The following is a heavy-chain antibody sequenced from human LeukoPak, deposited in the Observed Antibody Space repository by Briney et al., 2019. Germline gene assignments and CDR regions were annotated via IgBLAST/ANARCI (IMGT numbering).Heavy chain of an antibody. CDR3: ARRDYGSGWRGSFDP. CDR1: GYSFTSSW. D-gene: IGHD3-10*01. J-gene: IGHJ5*02. Sequence: GESLKISCEGIGYSFTSSWIVWVRQMPGKGLEWMGIIYPGDFDTRYSPSFQGQVTISADKSISTAYLQWSSLKTSDTAMYYCARRDYGSGWRGSFDPWGQGTLVTVSS. CDR2: IYPGDFDT. V-gene: IGHV5-51*01.